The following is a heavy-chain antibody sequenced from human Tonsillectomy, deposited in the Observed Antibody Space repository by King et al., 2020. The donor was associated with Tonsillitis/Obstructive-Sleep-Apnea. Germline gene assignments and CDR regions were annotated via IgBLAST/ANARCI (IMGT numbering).Heavy chain of an antibody. CDR3: ASLGGNYFFDY. CDR1: GGSFSGYY. V-gene: IGHV4-34*01. Sequence: VQLQQWGAGLLKPSEPLSLPCAVYGGSFSGYYWSWIRQPPGKGLEWIGEINHSGSTNYNPSLKSRVTISVDTSKNQFSLKLRSVTAADTAVYYCASLGGNYFFDYWGQGTLVTVSS. D-gene: IGHD4-23*01. CDR2: INHSGST. J-gene: IGHJ4*02.